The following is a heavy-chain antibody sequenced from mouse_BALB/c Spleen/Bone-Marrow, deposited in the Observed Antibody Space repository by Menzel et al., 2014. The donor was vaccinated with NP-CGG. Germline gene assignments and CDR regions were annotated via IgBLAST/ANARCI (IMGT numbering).Heavy chain of an antibody. J-gene: IGHJ4*01. V-gene: IGHV1-80*01. CDR2: SEPGDGDT. CDR1: GYAFSSYW. D-gene: IGHD2-14*01. Sequence: QVQLQHSGAELERPGSSVKISCKASGYAFSSYWLNWVKQRPGQGLEWIGQSEPGDGDTNYNGNFKDKSTLTVDRSSSTAFMQLSSLTSEDSAVYFCARWYRDPHFAMDYWGPGTSVTVSS. CDR3: ARWYRDPHFAMDY.